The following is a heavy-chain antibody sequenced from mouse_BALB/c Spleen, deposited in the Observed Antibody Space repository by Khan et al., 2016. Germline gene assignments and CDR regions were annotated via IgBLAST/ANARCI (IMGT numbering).Heavy chain of an antibody. CDR1: GFDFSRYW. V-gene: IGHV4-1*02. J-gene: IGHJ1*01. CDR2: ITPDSSTI. CDR3: ASTFWYCDV. Sequence: EVQLQESGGGLVQPGGSLKLSCAASGFDFSRYWMSWVRQAPGKGLEWIGEITPDSSTITYTPSLKDKFIISSDNAHNTLYLHMSNTRSEDTAFYYCASTFWYCDVWGAGTTVTVSS.